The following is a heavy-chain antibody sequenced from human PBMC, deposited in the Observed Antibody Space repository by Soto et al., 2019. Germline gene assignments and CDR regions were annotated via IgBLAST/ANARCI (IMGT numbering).Heavy chain of an antibody. J-gene: IGHJ4*01. Sequence: SVTVSCKASGGTFSSYAISWVRQAPGQGLEWMGGIIPIFGTANYAQKFQGRVTITAGESTSTAYMELSSLRSEDTAVYYCATGDSRSLLDYWGQGTLVTVSS. D-gene: IGHD3-22*01. CDR1: GGTFSSYA. CDR3: ATGDSRSLLDY. CDR2: IIPIFGTA. V-gene: IGHV1-69*13.